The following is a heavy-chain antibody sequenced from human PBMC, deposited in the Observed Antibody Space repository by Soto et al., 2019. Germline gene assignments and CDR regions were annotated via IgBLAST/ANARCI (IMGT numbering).Heavy chain of an antibody. V-gene: IGHV3-15*01. D-gene: IGHD2-2*01. Sequence: PGGSLRLSCAASGFSFSNAWMSWVRQAPGKGLEWVGRIKSKADGGTTNYAAPVKGRFNISRDGSKNTLYLQMNGLKTEYTAVYYSPTRRSSKDYWGQGTLVTVSS. J-gene: IGHJ4*02. CDR2: IKSKADGGTT. CDR3: PTRRSSKDY. CDR1: GFSFSNAW.